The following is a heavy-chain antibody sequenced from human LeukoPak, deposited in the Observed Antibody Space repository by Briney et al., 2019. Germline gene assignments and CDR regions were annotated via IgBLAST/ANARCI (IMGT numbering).Heavy chain of an antibody. D-gene: IGHD2-2*01. Sequence: GSLRLSCAASGFTFRTYWMNWVRQAPGKGLEWIGEINHSGSTNYNPSLKSRVTISVDTSKNQFSLKLSSVTAADTAVYYCARLWSYCSSTSCYEGFDYWGQGTLVTVSS. V-gene: IGHV4-34*01. CDR2: INHSGST. J-gene: IGHJ4*02. CDR1: GFTFRTYW. CDR3: ARLWSYCSSTSCYEGFDY.